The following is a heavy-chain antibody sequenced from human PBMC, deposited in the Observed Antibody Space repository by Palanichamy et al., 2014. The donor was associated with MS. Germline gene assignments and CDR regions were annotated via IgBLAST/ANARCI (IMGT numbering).Heavy chain of an antibody. CDR2: IKSDGSST. D-gene: IGHD3-16*02. Sequence: EVQLVESGGALVQPGGSLRLSCAASGFTVSSYWMHWVRQAPGKGLEWVSRIKSDGSSTSYADSVKGRFTVSRDSAKNTLYLQMNSLRAEDTAVYYCVSWGVTVTWGQGTLVTVSA. CDR1: GFTVSSYW. V-gene: IGHV3-74*01. CDR3: VSWGVTVT. J-gene: IGHJ5*02.